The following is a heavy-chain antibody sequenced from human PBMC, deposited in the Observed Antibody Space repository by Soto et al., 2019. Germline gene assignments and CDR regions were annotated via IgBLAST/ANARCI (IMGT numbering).Heavy chain of an antibody. CDR3: ARADTMVRGVISYYYYGMDV. CDR1: GGTFSSYA. Sequence: SVKVSCKASGGTFSSYAISWVRQAPGQGLEWMGGIIPIFGTANYAQKFQGRVTITADESTSTAYMELSSLRSEDTAVYYCARADTMVRGVISYYYYGMDVWGQGTTVTVSS. J-gene: IGHJ6*02. V-gene: IGHV1-69*13. D-gene: IGHD3-10*01. CDR2: IIPIFGTA.